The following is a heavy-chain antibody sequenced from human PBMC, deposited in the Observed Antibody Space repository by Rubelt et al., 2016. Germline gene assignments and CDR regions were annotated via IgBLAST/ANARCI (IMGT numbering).Heavy chain of an antibody. V-gene: IGHV1-58*01. J-gene: IGHJ6*02. Sequence: QMQLVQSGPEVKKPGTSVKVSCKASGFTFTSSAVQWVRQARGQRLEWIGWIVVGSGNTNYAQKVHERVLITMDMYTSTAYMELSSLRSEDTAVYYCAADSGYGPSMDVWGQGTTVTVSS. D-gene: IGHD5-12*01. CDR1: GFTFTSSA. CDR3: AADSGYGPSMDV. CDR2: IVVGSGNT.